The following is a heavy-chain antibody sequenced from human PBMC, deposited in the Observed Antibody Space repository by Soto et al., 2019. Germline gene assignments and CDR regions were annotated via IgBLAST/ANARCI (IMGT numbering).Heavy chain of an antibody. CDR3: AKALYYYDSSPLDH. J-gene: IGHJ4*02. CDR1: GFDFEDFA. D-gene: IGHD3-22*01. V-gene: IGHV3-43D*04. Sequence: GSLRRAGTAAGFDFEDFAMHWVRQAAGKGLEWVSLINSDGTDSYYMDSVRGRFTISRDNGKNSLYLQMDRLRPEDTAFYFCAKALYYYDSSPLDHWGQGTLVTVSS. CDR2: INSDGTDS.